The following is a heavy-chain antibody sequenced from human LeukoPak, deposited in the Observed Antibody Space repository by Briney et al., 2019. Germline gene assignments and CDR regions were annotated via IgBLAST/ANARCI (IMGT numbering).Heavy chain of an antibody. CDR2: IWHDGSNK. CDR3: ARALAYGDYFGY. D-gene: IGHD4-17*01. Sequence: GGSLRLSCTASGFTFSDYWMTWVRQAPGKGPEWVAVIWHDGSNKYYADSVKGRFTISRDNSKNTLYLQMNSLRAEDTAVYYCARALAYGDYFGYWGQGTLVNVSS. V-gene: IGHV3-33*08. CDR1: GFTFSDYW. J-gene: IGHJ4*02.